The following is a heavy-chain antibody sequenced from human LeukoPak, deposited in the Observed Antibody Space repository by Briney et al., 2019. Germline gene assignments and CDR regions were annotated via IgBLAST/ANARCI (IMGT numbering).Heavy chain of an antibody. Sequence: GGSLRLSCAASGFTFSSYGMHWVRQAPGKGLEWVAVIWYDGNNKYYADSVKGRFTISRDNSKNTLYLQMNSLRAEDTAVYYCAKDRDYSNYVDYWGQGTLVTVSS. D-gene: IGHD4-11*01. CDR1: GFTFSSYG. J-gene: IGHJ4*02. V-gene: IGHV3-33*06. CDR3: AKDRDYSNYVDY. CDR2: IWYDGNNK.